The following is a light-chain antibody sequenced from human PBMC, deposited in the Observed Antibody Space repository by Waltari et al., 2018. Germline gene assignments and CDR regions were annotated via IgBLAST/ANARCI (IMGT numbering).Light chain of an antibody. V-gene: IGKV3-11*01. CDR1: QNVATH. J-gene: IGKJ5*01. Sequence: VLTQSQATLYLSPGERATIPCRASQNVATHLAWYKQKPGQAPRLLIYDASTRATGIPARFSGSGSGTDFSLTISTLEPEDFAIYYCHQRSARYTFGQGTRLEIK. CDR2: DAS. CDR3: HQRSARYT.